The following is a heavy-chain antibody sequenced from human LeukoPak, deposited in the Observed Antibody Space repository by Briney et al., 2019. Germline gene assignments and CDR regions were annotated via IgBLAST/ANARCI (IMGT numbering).Heavy chain of an antibody. J-gene: IGHJ4*02. V-gene: IGHV1-18*01. CDR2: ISTYNGNT. CDR1: GYSFTNYG. Sequence: ASVKVSCKASGYSFTNYGITWVPQAPGQGLECMVLISTYNGNTNYAQKLQGRVTMTRDTSTSTAYMELRSLRSDDTAVYYCATYSAAGRTYYFDYWGQGALVTVSS. D-gene: IGHD6-13*01. CDR3: ATYSAAGRTYYFDY.